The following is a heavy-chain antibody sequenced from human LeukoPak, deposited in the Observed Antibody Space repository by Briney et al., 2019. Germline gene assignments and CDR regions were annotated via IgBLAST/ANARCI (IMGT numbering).Heavy chain of an antibody. CDR3: ARTGSTVTMLYPFDH. Sequence: PSETLSLTCTVSGGSISSYYWSWIRQPPGKGLEWIGYIYYSGSTNYNPSLKSRVSISVDTSENQFSLKLSSVTAADTAVYYCARTGSTVTMLYPFDHWGQGTLVTVSS. CDR2: IYYSGST. D-gene: IGHD4-17*01. J-gene: IGHJ4*02. V-gene: IGHV4-59*01. CDR1: GGSISSYY.